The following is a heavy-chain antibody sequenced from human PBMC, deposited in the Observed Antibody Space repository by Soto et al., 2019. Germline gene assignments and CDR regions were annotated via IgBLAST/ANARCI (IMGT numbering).Heavy chain of an antibody. CDR1: GASINSYY. V-gene: IGHV4-59*08. Sequence: SETLSLTCTVSGASINSYYWAWIRQPPGKGLEWIGNIYYSGNTYYNPSLKSRLIISIDTSKNQFSLKVGSVTAADTAVYYCASSPLYGMDVWGKGTTVTASS. J-gene: IGHJ6*04. CDR3: ASSPLYGMDV. CDR2: IYYSGNT.